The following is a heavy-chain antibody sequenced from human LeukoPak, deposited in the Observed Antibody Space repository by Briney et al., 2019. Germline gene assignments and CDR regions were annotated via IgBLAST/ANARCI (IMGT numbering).Heavy chain of an antibody. CDR2: MNPNSGST. CDR3: ARGANSGWYRGTYYMDV. D-gene: IGHD6-19*01. CDR1: GYTFTSYG. Sequence: ASVKVSCKASGYTFTSYGISWVRQAPGQGLEWMGRMNPNSGSTGYAQKFQGRVTMTRNTSISTAYMELSSLRSEDTAAYYCARGANSGWYRGTYYMDVWGKGTTVTVSS. J-gene: IGHJ6*03. V-gene: IGHV1-8*02.